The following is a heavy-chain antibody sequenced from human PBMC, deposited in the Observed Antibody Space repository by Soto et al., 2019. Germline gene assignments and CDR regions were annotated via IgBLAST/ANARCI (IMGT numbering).Heavy chain of an antibody. Sequence: QVQLQQWGAGLLKPSETLSLTCAVYGGFVSSGSYYWSWIRQPPGKGLEWIGEMSHSGGTHFNPSLKSRVTISVDTSKNQFSLKMSSVTAADTAVYYCARSQGSSTSLEIYYYYYYGMDVWGQGTTVTVSS. CDR2: MSHSGGT. J-gene: IGHJ6*02. V-gene: IGHV4-34*01. CDR3: ARSQGSSTSLEIYYYYYYGMDV. D-gene: IGHD2-2*01. CDR1: GGFVSSGSYY.